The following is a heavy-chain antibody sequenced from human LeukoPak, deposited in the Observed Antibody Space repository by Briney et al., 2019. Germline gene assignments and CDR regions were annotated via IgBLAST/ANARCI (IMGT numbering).Heavy chain of an antibody. CDR1: GFTVSSYW. Sequence: GGSLRLSCAASGFTVSSYWISWVRQAPGKGLEWEATIKQDGSDKYYVDSVKGRFSISRDNAENSLYLQMNSLRAEDTAVYYCTRDVHDYWGQGTLVTVSS. V-gene: IGHV3-7*01. CDR3: TRDVHDY. J-gene: IGHJ4*02. D-gene: IGHD3-10*02. CDR2: IKQDGSDK.